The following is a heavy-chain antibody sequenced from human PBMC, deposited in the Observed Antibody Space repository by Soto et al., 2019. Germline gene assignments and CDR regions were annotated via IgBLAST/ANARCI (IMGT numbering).Heavy chain of an antibody. D-gene: IGHD3-10*01. CDR1: GGSISSGGYY. V-gene: IGHV4-31*03. CDR2: IYYSGST. Sequence: SETLSLTCTVSGGSISSGGYYWSWIRQHPGKGLEWIGYIYYSGSTYYNPSLKSRVTISVDTSKNQFSLKLSSVTAADTAVYYCARAPQSYKGFILLYFDYWGQGTLVTVSS. J-gene: IGHJ4*02. CDR3: ARAPQSYKGFILLYFDY.